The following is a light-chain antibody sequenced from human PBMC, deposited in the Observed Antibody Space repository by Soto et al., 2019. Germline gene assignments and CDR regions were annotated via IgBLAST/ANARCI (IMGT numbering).Light chain of an antibody. CDR2: GAS. CDR1: QSVSSRY. V-gene: IGKV3D-15*01. CDR3: QQYNNWPQT. Sequence: EIVLTQSPGTLSFSRGAPATLSCRASQSVSSRYLAWYQQKPGQAPRLLIYGASSRATGIPARFSGSGSGTEFTLTITSLQSEDFAVYYCQQYNNWPQTFGQGTKVDIK. J-gene: IGKJ1*01.